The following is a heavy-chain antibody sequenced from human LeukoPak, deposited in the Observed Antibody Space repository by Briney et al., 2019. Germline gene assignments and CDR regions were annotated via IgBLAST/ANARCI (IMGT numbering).Heavy chain of an antibody. CDR3: ARAPERLTQYGN. D-gene: IGHD1-14*01. CDR1: GFTFSSYD. J-gene: IGHJ4*02. Sequence: SGGSLRLSCAASGFTFSSYDMHWVRQATGKGLEWVSAIGTAGDTNYPGSVKGRFTISRENAKNSLYLQMNSLRAGDTAVYYCARAPERLTQYGNWGQGTLVTVSS. V-gene: IGHV3-13*01. CDR2: IGTAGDT.